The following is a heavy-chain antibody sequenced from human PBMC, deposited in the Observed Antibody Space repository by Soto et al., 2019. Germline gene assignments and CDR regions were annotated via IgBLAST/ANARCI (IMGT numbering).Heavy chain of an antibody. CDR2: INPATGAA. D-gene: IGHD3-3*01. CDR3: ARGGGVGVAGSAAFDM. CDR1: GYPVTAYY. J-gene: IGHJ3*02. V-gene: IGHV1-2*02. Sequence: QLHLVQSGAVVKKPGASVTVSCSASGYPVTAYYMHWVRQAPGRGLEWMGGINPATGAANYTQTFPGRVTMARDTSTSTVFMELSGLTSEDTAVFYCARGGGVGVAGSAAFDMWGQGTLVTVSS.